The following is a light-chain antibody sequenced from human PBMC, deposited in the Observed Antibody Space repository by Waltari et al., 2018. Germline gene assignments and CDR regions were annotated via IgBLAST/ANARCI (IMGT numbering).Light chain of an antibody. CDR3: SSYTSSSTVGVL. Sequence: QSALTQPASVSGSPGQSITISCTGTSYDVGHYNYVSWYQQRPGKAPKLIIDDVSYRPAGVSNRFSGSKSGSTASLTISGLQAEDEADYHCSSYTSSSTVGVLFGGGTKLTVL. CDR2: DVS. CDR1: SYDVGHYNY. J-gene: IGLJ2*01. V-gene: IGLV2-14*03.